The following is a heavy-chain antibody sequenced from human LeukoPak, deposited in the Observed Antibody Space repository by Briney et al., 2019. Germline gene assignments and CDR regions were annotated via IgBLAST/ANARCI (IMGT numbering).Heavy chain of an antibody. CDR2: INHSGST. J-gene: IGHJ5*02. CDR3: ARGACSSTSCYRLPYNWFDP. D-gene: IGHD2-2*02. CDR1: GGSFSGYY. V-gene: IGHV4-34*01. Sequence: SETLSLTCAVYGGSFSGYYWGWIRQPPGKGLEWIGEINHSGSTNYNPSLKSRVTISVDTSKNQFSLKLSSVTAADTAVYYCARGACSSTSCYRLPYNWFDPWGQGTLVTVSS.